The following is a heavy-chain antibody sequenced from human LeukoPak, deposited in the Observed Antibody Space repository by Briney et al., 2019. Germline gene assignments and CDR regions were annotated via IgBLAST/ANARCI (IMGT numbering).Heavy chain of an antibody. CDR3: VRVAYSSSWSPPFDY. D-gene: IGHD6-13*01. CDR1: GFSFSIYS. J-gene: IGHJ4*02. V-gene: IGHV3-64D*06. CDR2: ISSNGRNT. Sequence: GGSLRLSCSASGFSFSIYSMHWVREAPGKGLEYVSAISSNGRNTYYADSVKGRFTVSRDNSKNTLYLQMSSLRAEDTAVYYCVRVAYSSSWSPPFDYWGQGTLVTVSS.